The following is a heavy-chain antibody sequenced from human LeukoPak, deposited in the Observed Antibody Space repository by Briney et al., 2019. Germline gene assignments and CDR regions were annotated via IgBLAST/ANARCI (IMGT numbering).Heavy chain of an antibody. V-gene: IGHV4-59*06. Sequence: MPSETLSLTCTVSGGSISSYYWSWIRQHPGKGLEWIGYIYYSGSTYYNPSLKSRVTISVDTSKNQFSLKLSSVTAADTAVYYCASSRDGYNSDYWGQGTLVTVSS. CDR1: GGSISSYY. CDR3: ASSRDGYNSDY. D-gene: IGHD5-24*01. CDR2: IYYSGST. J-gene: IGHJ4*02.